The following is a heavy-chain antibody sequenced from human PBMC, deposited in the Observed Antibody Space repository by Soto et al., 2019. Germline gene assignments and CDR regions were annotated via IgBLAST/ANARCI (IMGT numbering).Heavy chain of an antibody. V-gene: IGHV3-53*01. CDR2: IYSGGST. J-gene: IGHJ3*02. Sequence: EVQLVESGGGLIQPGGSLRLSCAASGFTVSSNYMSWVRQAPGTGLEWVSVIYSGGSTYYADSVKGRFTISRDNSKNTLYRQMNSLRAEDTAVYYCARMRGVGATPDSDFDIWGQGTMVTVSS. CDR1: GFTVSSNY. CDR3: ARMRGVGATPDSDFDI. D-gene: IGHD1-26*01.